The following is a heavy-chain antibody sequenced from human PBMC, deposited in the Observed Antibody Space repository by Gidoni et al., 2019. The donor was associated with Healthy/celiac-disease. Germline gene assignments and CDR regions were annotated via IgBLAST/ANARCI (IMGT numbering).Heavy chain of an antibody. Sequence: EVQLVESGGGLVKPGGYLRLSCEASGFTFSSYSMNWVRQAPGKGLEWVSSISSSSSYIYYADSVKGRFTISRDNAKNSLYLQMNSLRAEDTAVYYCARDRAVTTGGGMDVWGQGTTVTVSS. V-gene: IGHV3-21*01. J-gene: IGHJ6*02. CDR1: GFTFSSYS. CDR3: ARDRAVTTGGGMDV. CDR2: ISSSSSYI. D-gene: IGHD4-17*01.